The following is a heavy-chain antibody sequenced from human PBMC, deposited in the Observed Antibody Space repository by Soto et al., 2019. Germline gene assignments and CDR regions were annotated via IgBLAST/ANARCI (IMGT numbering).Heavy chain of an antibody. V-gene: IGHV1-69*12. D-gene: IGHD5-12*01. CDR1: GGTFSSYT. CDR2: IIPIFGTA. J-gene: IGHJ2*01. Sequence: QVQLVQSGAEVKKPGSSVTVSCKASGGTFSSYTISWVRQAPGQGLEWMGGIIPIFGTAHYAKKFQGRVTITADEYTRPAYMELSRLRSEDTAVYYCASGNNRWLQLWYFALWGRGTLVTVSS. CDR3: ASGNNRWLQLWYFAL.